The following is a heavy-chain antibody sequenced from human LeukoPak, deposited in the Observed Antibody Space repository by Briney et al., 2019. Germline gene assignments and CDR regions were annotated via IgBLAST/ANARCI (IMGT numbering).Heavy chain of an antibody. Sequence: ASVKVSCKASGYTFTSSDINRVRQATGQGLEWMGWMNPNSGNTGYAQKFQGRVTLTRDTSIGTAYMELTSLRSEDTAVYYCARTLSRLNHYGDSAADSWGQGTLVTVSS. CDR1: GYTFTSSD. D-gene: IGHD4-17*01. J-gene: IGHJ4*02. V-gene: IGHV1-8*01. CDR3: ARTLSRLNHYGDSAADS. CDR2: MNPNSGNT.